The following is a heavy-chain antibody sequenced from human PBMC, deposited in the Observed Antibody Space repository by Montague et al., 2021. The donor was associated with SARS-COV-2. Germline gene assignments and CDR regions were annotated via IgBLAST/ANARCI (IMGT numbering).Heavy chain of an antibody. J-gene: IGHJ5*02. CDR1: GGSISSGGYY. Sequence: TLSLTCTVSGGSISSGGYYWSWIRQHPGKGLEWIGYIDYSGSTYYXPCLKSRVTISVDTSKNQFSLKLSSVTAADTAVYYCARATRSIVVLNWFDPWGQGTLVTVSS. CDR2: IDYSGST. CDR3: ARATRSIVVLNWFDP. V-gene: IGHV4-31*03. D-gene: IGHD3-22*01.